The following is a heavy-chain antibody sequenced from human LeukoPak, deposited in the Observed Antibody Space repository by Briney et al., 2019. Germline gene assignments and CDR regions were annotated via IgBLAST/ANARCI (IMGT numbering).Heavy chain of an antibody. CDR2: IIPIFGKG. J-gene: IGHJ4*02. D-gene: IGHD6-19*01. Sequence: ASVKVSCKASGGSFSSYSINWVRQAPGQGLEWMGGIIPIFGKGHYAQKFQGRVTITTDASTSTAYMELSSLRSEDTAVYYCARDNVAGMGFYYWGQGTLVTVSS. V-gene: IGHV1-69*05. CDR1: GGSFSSYS. CDR3: ARDNVAGMGFYY.